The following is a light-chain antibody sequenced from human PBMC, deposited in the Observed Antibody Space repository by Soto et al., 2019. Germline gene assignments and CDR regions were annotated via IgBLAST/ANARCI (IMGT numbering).Light chain of an antibody. CDR2: AAT. CDR1: QAFCTN. Sequence: RLTQSASSLSASIGDGVIIXCRATQAFCTNIGWYEQKPGAAHKRLIFAATTLQSGVPSRFSGAESGTECTLILSNLQSDDFATDYCQQLNRYDFGQGTKVDIK. J-gene: IGKJ1*01. CDR3: QQLNRYD. V-gene: IGKV1-9*01.